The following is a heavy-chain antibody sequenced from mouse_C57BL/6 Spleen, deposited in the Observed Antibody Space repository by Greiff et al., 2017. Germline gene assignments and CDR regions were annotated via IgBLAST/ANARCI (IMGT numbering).Heavy chain of an antibody. CDR1: GYTFTSYT. D-gene: IGHD1-1*02. CDR3: ARDYGGRIYAMDY. CDR2: INPSSGYT. Sequence: QVQLQQSGAELARPGASVKMSCKASGYTFTSYTMHWVKQRPGQGLEWIGYINPSSGYTKYNQKFKDKATLTADKSSSTAYMQLISLTSEDSAVYYCARDYGGRIYAMDYWGQGTSVTVSS. V-gene: IGHV1-4*01. J-gene: IGHJ4*01.